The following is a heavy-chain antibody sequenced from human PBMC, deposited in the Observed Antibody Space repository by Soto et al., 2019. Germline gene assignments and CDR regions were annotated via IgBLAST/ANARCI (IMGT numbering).Heavy chain of an antibody. CDR1: GSTVSGHW. J-gene: IGHJ6*02. V-gene: IGHV3-74*01. CDR3: ARGINYAMDV. CDR2: ISPDGSVT. Sequence: EVQLVESGGGSVQPGGSLRLSCAASGSTVSGHWMHWVRQAPGRGLVWVSLISPDGSVTTYADSVKGRFTISRDNAKNTLTVQMNSLRAEDTAVYYCARGINYAMDVWGQGTTVTVSS.